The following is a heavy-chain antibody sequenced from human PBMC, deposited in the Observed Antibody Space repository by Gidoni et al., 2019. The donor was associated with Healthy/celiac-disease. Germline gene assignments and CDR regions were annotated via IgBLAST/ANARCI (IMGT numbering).Heavy chain of an antibody. V-gene: IGHV4-34*01. CDR3: ARHKTLGYCSGGSCHNYYYYGMDV. D-gene: IGHD2-15*01. CDR2: INHSGST. CDR1: GGSFSGYY. Sequence: QVQLQQWGAGLLKPSETLSLTCVVYGGSFSGYYWSWIRQPPGKGLEWIGEINHSGSTNYHPSLKSRVTISVDTSKNQFSLKLSSVTAADTAVYYCARHKTLGYCSGGSCHNYYYYGMDVWGQGTTVTVSS. J-gene: IGHJ6*02.